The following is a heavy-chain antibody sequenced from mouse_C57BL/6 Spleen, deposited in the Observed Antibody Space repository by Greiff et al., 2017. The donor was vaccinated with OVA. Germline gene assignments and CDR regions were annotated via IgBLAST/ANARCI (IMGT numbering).Heavy chain of an antibody. Sequence: VKLVESGPGLVQPSQSLSITCTVSGFSLTSYGVHWVRQSPGKGLEWLGVIWSGGSTDYTAAFISRLSISKDNSKSQVFFKMNSLQADDTAIYYCARTALYYDSAWFAYWGQGTLVTVSA. CDR3: ARTALYYDSAWFAY. CDR1: GFSLTSYG. D-gene: IGHD2-4*01. J-gene: IGHJ3*01. CDR2: IWSGGST. V-gene: IGHV2-2*01.